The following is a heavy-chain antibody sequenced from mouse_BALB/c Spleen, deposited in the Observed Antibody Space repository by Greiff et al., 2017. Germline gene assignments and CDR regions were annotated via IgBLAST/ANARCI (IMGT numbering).Heavy chain of an antibody. V-gene: IGHV5-17*02. CDR2: ISSGSSTI. J-gene: IGHJ4*01. CDR1: GFTFSSFG. CDR3: ASSPYGNYVDYAMDY. D-gene: IGHD2-10*02. Sequence: DVQLQESGGGLVQPGGSRKLSCAASGFTFSSFGMHWVRQAPEKGLEWVAYISSGSSTIYYADTVKGRFTISRDNPKNTLFLQMTSLRSEDTAMYYCASSPYGNYVDYAMDYWGQGTSVTVSS.